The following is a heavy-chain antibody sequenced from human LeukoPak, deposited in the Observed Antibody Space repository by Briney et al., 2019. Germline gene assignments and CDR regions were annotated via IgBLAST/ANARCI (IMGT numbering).Heavy chain of an antibody. V-gene: IGHV1-2*02. D-gene: IGHD6-13*01. CDR2: INPNSGGT. Sequence: ASVKVSCMASGYTFTGYYMHWVRQAPGQGLEWMGWINPNSGGTNYAQKFQGRVTMTRDTSISTAYMELSRLRSDDTAVYYCARASSSSWYNFDYWGQGTLVTVSS. J-gene: IGHJ4*02. CDR3: ARASSSSWYNFDY. CDR1: GYTFTGYY.